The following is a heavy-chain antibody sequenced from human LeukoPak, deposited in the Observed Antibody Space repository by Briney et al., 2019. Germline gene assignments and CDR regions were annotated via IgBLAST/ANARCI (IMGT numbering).Heavy chain of an antibody. Sequence: GGSLRLSCAASGFTFSNSAMSWVRQAPGKGLEWVSGISANGGSTYYADSVKGRFTISRDNAKNTLFLQINSLRAEDTAVYYCAREILAPGKTHDYWGQGTLVTVSS. CDR1: GFTFSNSA. CDR3: AREILAPGKTHDY. V-gene: IGHV3-23*01. J-gene: IGHJ4*02. CDR2: ISANGGST.